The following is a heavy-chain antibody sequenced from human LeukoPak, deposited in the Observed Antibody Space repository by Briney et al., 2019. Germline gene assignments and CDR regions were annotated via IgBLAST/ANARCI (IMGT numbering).Heavy chain of an antibody. D-gene: IGHD1-14*01. CDR2: IYYSGST. CDR3: ARDFRRARYNWFDP. J-gene: IGHJ5*02. CDR1: GGSISSYY. Sequence: PSETLSLTCTVSGGSISSYYWSWIRQPPGEGLEWIGYIYYSGSTNYNPSLKSRVTISVDTSKNQFSLKLSSVTAADTAVYYCARDFRRARYNWFDPWGQGTLVTVSS. V-gene: IGHV4-59*01.